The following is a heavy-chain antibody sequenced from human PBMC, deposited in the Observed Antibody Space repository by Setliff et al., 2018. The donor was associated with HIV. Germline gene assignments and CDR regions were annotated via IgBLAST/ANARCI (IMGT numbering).Heavy chain of an antibody. CDR2: IYYTGST. J-gene: IGHJ4*02. CDR1: GGSIRSNN. D-gene: IGHD3-3*01. V-gene: IGHV4-59*01. Sequence: SETLSLTCTVSGGSIRSNNWSWLRQTPGNGLDWIGYIYYTGSTNYNPSLKSRVTISIDTSKNQFSLKLSSVTAADTAVYYCAREFDWSGFFDYWGREPWSPAPQ. CDR3: AREFDWSGFFDY.